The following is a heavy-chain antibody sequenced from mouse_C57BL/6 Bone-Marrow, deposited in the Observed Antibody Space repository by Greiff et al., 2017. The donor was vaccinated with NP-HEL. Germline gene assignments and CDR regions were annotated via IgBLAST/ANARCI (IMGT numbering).Heavy chain of an antibody. Sequence: EVQGVESGGGLVKPGGSLKLSCAASGFTFSSYAMSWVRQTPEKRLEWVATISDGGSYTYYPDNVKGRFTISRDNAKNNLYLQMSHLKSEDTAMYYCARRTVVEGYFDYWGQGTTLTVSS. J-gene: IGHJ2*01. CDR3: ARRTVVEGYFDY. D-gene: IGHD1-1*01. CDR2: ISDGGSYT. CDR1: GFTFSSYA. V-gene: IGHV5-4*03.